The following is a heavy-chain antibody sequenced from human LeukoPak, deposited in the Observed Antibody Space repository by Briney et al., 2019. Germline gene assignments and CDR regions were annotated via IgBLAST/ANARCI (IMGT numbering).Heavy chain of an antibody. D-gene: IGHD3-22*01. CDR3: AKDDYYDQGRYFDY. CDR2: ISGSGGST. J-gene: IGHJ4*02. Sequence: PGGSLRLSCAASGFAFSSYAMSWVRQAPGKGLEWVSAISGSGGSTYYADSVKGRFTISRDNSKNTLYLQMNSLRAEDTAVYYCAKDDYYDQGRYFDYWGQGALVTVSS. V-gene: IGHV3-23*01. CDR1: GFAFSSYA.